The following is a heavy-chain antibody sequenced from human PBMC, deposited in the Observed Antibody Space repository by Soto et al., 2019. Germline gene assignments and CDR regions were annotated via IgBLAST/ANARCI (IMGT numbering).Heavy chain of an antibody. Sequence: SLRLSCAASGFTFDDYAMHWVRQAPGKGLEWVSGISWNSGSIGYADSVKGRFTISRDNAKNSLYLQMNSLRAEDTALYYCAKDLYYDFWSGDFDYWGQGTLVTVSS. CDR2: ISWNSGSI. D-gene: IGHD3-3*01. CDR1: GFTFDDYA. CDR3: AKDLYYDFWSGDFDY. V-gene: IGHV3-9*01. J-gene: IGHJ4*02.